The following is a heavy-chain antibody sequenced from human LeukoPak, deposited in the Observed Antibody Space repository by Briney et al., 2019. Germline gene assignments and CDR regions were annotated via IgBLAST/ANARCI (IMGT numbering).Heavy chain of an antibody. V-gene: IGHV3-43D*03. Sequence: PGGSLRLSCAASGFTFDDYAMHWVRQAPGKGLEWVSLVSWDGGSTYYADSLKGRFTISRDNSKNSLYLQMNSLRTEDTALYYCAKGLHPYYYDSSGAPDYYYMDVWGKGTTVTVSS. CDR2: VSWDGGST. J-gene: IGHJ6*03. CDR3: AKGLHPYYYDSSGAPDYYYMDV. CDR1: GFTFDDYA. D-gene: IGHD3-22*01.